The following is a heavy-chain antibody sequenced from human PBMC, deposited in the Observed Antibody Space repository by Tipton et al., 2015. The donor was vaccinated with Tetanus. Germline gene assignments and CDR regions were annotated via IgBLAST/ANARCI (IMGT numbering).Heavy chain of an antibody. D-gene: IGHD7-27*01. CDR3: ARANWGSSFDY. CDR1: GGSISSYY. J-gene: IGHJ4*02. Sequence: TLSLTCTVSGGSISSYYWSWIRQPPGKGLEWIGYIYYSGSTNYNPSLKSRVTISVDTSKNQFSLKLSSVTAADTAVYYCARANWGSSFDYWGQGTLVTVSS. CDR2: IYYSGST. V-gene: IGHV4-59*01.